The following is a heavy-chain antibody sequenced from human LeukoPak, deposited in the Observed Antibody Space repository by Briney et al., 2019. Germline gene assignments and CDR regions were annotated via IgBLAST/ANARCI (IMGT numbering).Heavy chain of an antibody. D-gene: IGHD6-19*01. Sequence: GRSLRLSCAASGFTFSNYDMHWVRQAPGKGLEWVAIVWYDGATQYYIDSVRGRFTISRDNSKNTLYLQMDSLRAEDTAVYYCAKRGAVAGTLSYYAMDVWGQGTTVTVS. V-gene: IGHV3-33*06. CDR2: VWYDGATQ. CDR3: AKRGAVAGTLSYYAMDV. CDR1: GFTFSNYD. J-gene: IGHJ6*02.